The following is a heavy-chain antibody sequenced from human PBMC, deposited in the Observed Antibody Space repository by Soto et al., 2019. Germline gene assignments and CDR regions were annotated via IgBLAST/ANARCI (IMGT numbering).Heavy chain of an antibody. CDR2: IYYSGST. Sequence: TLSLTCTVSGGSISSSSYYWGWIRQPPGKGLEWIGSIYYSGSTYYNPSLKSRVTISVDTSKNQFSLKLSSVTAADTAVYYCARRENSILGMDVWGQGTTVTVSS. CDR1: GGSISSSSYY. CDR3: ARRENSILGMDV. V-gene: IGHV4-39*01. D-gene: IGHD6-6*01. J-gene: IGHJ6*02.